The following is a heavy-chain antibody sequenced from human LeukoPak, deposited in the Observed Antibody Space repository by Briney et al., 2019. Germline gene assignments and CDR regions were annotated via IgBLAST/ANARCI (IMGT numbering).Heavy chain of an antibody. CDR3: ARRAGAYSHPYDY. Sequence: GGSLRLSCAASGFTFSNYWMNWVRQAPGKGLKWVANIDQDGSEKHFVDSVKGRFTISRDNAKNSVFLEMNSLRAEDTAVYYCARRAGAYSHPYDYWGQGTLVTVSS. D-gene: IGHD4/OR15-4a*01. CDR1: GFTFSNYW. V-gene: IGHV3-7*03. CDR2: IDQDGSEK. J-gene: IGHJ4*02.